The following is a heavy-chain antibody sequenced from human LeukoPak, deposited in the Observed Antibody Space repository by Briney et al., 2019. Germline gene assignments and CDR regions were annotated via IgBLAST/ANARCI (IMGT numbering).Heavy chain of an antibody. J-gene: IGHJ4*02. CDR3: ARAYYDSSGYYYWPAY. CDR2: IWYDGSKE. CDR1: GFSFSSYG. D-gene: IGHD3-22*01. Sequence: GRSLRLSCAASGFSFSSYGMHWVRQAPGKGLEWVAVIWYDGSKEYYADSVKGRFTISRDNSKNTLYLQMNSLRAEDTAVYYCARAYYDSSGYYYWPAYWGQGTLVTVSS. V-gene: IGHV3-33*01.